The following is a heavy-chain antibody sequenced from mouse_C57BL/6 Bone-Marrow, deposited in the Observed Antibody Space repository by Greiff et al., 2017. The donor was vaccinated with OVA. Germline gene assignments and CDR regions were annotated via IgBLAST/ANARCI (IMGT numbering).Heavy chain of an antibody. J-gene: IGHJ1*03. D-gene: IGHD1-1*01. CDR1: GYTFTDYY. V-gene: IGHV1-19*01. Sequence: EVKLVESGPVLVKPGASVKMSCKASGYTFTDYYMNWVKQSHGKSLEWIGVINPYNGGPSYNQKFKGKATLTVDKSSSTAYMELNSLTSEDSAVYYCARRSTTVVATDFDVWGTGTTVTVSS. CDR3: ARRSTTVVATDFDV. CDR2: INPYNGGP.